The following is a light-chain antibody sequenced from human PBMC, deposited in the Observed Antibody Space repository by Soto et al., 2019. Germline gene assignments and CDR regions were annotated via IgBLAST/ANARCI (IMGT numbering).Light chain of an antibody. CDR3: QHYNSYSEA. CDR2: KAS. V-gene: IGKV1-5*03. CDR1: QTISSW. J-gene: IGKJ1*01. Sequence: DIQMTQSPSTLSGSVGDRVTITCRASQTISSWLAWYQQKPGKAPKLLIYKASTLKSGVPSRFSGSGSGTEVTLTSSSLQPDYFATYYCQHYNSYSEAFGEGPKVELK.